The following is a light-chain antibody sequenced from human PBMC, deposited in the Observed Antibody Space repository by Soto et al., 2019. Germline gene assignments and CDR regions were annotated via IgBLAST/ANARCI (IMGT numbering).Light chain of an antibody. CDR3: QQHSNSPWT. V-gene: IGKV3-20*01. CDR2: AVS. CDR1: QTISNNY. Sequence: EIVLTQSPGTLTLSPGESAALSCRASQTISNNYLVWYRQKPGQAPRLLIYAVSSRAAGIPDRFSGSGSGTDFALTIARVEPEDSAVYYCQQHSNSPWTLGQGTRVEI. J-gene: IGKJ1*01.